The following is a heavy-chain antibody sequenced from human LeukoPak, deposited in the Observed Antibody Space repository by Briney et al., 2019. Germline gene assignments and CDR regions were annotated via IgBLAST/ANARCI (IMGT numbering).Heavy chain of an antibody. V-gene: IGHV3-33*06. J-gene: IGHJ4*02. CDR2: IWYDGSNE. CDR1: GFTFSTHG. Sequence: GGSLGLSCAASGFTFSTHGMHWVRQAPGKGLEWVAIIWYDGSNEQYADSVKGRFTISRDNSKNTLYLQMNSLRAEDTAFYYCAKVGGSSSWYSFDYWGQGTLVTVSS. CDR3: AKVGGSSSWYSFDY. D-gene: IGHD6-13*01.